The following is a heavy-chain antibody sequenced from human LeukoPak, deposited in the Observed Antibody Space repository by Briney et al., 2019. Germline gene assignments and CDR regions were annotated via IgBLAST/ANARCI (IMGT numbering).Heavy chain of an antibody. Sequence: PGGSLRLSCAASGFAFSSYAMSWVRQPPGKGLEWVSVISRRDDYTYYADSVKDRFTISRDNSKNTLYLQMNTLRAEDTAVYYCANDYRSGSFHDFWGQGTLVTVSS. CDR3: ANDYRSGSFHDF. D-gene: IGHD3-10*01. J-gene: IGHJ4*02. V-gene: IGHV3-23*01. CDR2: ISRRDDYT. CDR1: GFAFSSYA.